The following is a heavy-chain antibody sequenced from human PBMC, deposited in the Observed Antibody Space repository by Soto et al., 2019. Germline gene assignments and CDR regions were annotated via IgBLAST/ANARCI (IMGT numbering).Heavy chain of an antibody. J-gene: IGHJ3*01. V-gene: IGHV3-48*03. Sequence: PGGSLRLSCEASGFAFSSYEMDWVRQAPEKGLEWIAHITSSGSIMYNTDSVKGRFTISRDNAKNSLDLQMNSLRAKDTAVYYCLQEKCIMNCGQDAFALWRRGQMVTVSS. D-gene: IGHD2-21*01. CDR3: LQEKCIMNCGQDAFAL. CDR2: ITSSGSIM. CDR1: GFAFSSYE.